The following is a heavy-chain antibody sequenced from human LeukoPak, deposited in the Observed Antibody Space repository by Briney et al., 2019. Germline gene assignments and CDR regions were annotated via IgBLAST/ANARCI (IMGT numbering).Heavy chain of an antibody. J-gene: IGHJ4*02. D-gene: IGHD5-18*01. V-gene: IGHV3-53*01. Sequence: PGGSLRLSCAASGFSVSNNYMSWVRQAPGKGLEWVSVIYSGGSTHHADSVKGRFTISRDNSKNTLYLQMNSLRAEDTAVYYCARAYGYSFGLPGDYWGQGTLVTVCS. CDR3: ARAYGYSFGLPGDY. CDR1: GFSVSNNY. CDR2: IYSGGST.